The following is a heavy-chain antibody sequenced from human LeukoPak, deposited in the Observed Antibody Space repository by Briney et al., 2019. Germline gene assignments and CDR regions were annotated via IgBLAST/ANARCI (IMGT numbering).Heavy chain of an antibody. D-gene: IGHD6-19*01. V-gene: IGHV5-51*01. CDR3: ARQYSSGWYQYYGMGV. CDR1: GYSFTSYW. J-gene: IGHJ6*02. CDR2: IYPGDCDT. Sequence: GECLKISCKGSGYSFTSYWIGWVRQMPGKGLEGMGIIYPGDCDTRYSPSFQGQVTISADKSNSTAYLQWSSLNASDTAMYYCARQYSSGWYQYYGMGVWGQGTTVTVSS.